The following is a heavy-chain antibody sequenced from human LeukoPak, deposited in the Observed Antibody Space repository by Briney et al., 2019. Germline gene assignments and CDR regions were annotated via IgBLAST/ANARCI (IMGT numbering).Heavy chain of an antibody. CDR1: GGSISSGGHY. CDR3: ARDTLKESGSYYFDY. D-gene: IGHD1-26*01. CDR2: IYYSGST. V-gene: IGHV4-31*03. Sequence: SDTLSLTCTVSGGSISSGGHYWSCIRQHPGKGLEWIGYIYYSGSTYYNPSLKSRVTISVDTSKTQFSLKLSSVTAADTAVYYCARDTLKESGSYYFDYWGQGTLVTVSS. J-gene: IGHJ4*02.